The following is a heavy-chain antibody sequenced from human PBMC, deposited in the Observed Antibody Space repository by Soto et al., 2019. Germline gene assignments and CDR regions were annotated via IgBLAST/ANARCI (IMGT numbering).Heavy chain of an antibody. D-gene: IGHD1-1*01. CDR2: IKSKTDGGTT. Sequence: GGSLRLSCAASGFTFSNAWMSWVRQAPGKGLEWVGRIKSKTDGGTTDYAAPVKGRFTISRDDSKNTLYLQMNSLKTEDTAVYYCTTGLEPRPIGNYYYYMDVWGKGTTVTVSS. CDR1: GFTFSNAW. CDR3: TTGLEPRPIGNYYYYMDV. V-gene: IGHV3-15*01. J-gene: IGHJ6*03.